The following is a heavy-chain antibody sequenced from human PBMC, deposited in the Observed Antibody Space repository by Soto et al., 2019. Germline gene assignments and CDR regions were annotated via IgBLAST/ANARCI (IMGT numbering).Heavy chain of an antibody. CDR1: GGSISSGGYS. J-gene: IGHJ3*02. CDR2: IHHSGST. CDR3: ARVTIFGVVKYAFDI. D-gene: IGHD3-3*01. Sequence: SETLSLTCAVSGGSISSGGYSWSWIRQPPGKGLEWIGYIHHSGSTYYNPSLKSRVTISVDRSKNQFSLKLSSVTAADTAVYYCARVTIFGVVKYAFDIWGQGTMVTVSS. V-gene: IGHV4-30-2*01.